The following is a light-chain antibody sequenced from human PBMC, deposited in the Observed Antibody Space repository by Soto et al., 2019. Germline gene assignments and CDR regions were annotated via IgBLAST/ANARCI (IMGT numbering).Light chain of an antibody. CDR1: QTISSR. Sequence: DIQMTQSPSTLSSSIGDRVTITFRASQTISSRLAWYQQKPGKAPKLLIYKASTLKSGVPSRFSGSGSGTEFTLTISSLQPDDFATYYCQHYNSYSDAFGEGTKVDI. CDR2: KAS. CDR3: QHYNSYSDA. J-gene: IGKJ1*01. V-gene: IGKV1-5*03.